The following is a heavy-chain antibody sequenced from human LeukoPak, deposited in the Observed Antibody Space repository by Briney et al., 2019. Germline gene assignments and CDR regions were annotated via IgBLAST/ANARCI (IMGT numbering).Heavy chain of an antibody. CDR1: GLTFSTHW. CDR2: IKEDGSAK. V-gene: IGHV3-7*01. J-gene: IGHJ4*02. CDR3: ASGYLDDFWSGHF. D-gene: IGHD3-3*01. Sequence: GGSLRLSCVASGLTFSTHWMSWVRQVPGKGLEGVANIKEDGSAKYYVDSVKGRFTISRDNAKKSLYLQMDSLRAEDSAVYYCASGYLDDFWSGHFWGQGTQVTVSS.